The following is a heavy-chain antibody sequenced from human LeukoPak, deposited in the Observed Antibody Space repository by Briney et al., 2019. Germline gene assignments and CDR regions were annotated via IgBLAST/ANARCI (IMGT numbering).Heavy chain of an antibody. J-gene: IGHJ4*02. CDR3: ARLLGPLDYVWGSSRSK. CDR1: GGSISSGPYY. Sequence: SETLSLTCTVSGGSISSGPYYWSWIRQPAGKGLEWIGRIYTSGSTNYNPSHKSRVTISIDTTKNQFSLKLTSVTAADTAVYYCARLLGPLDYVWGSSRSKWGQGTLVTVSS. CDR2: IYTSGST. D-gene: IGHD3-16*02. V-gene: IGHV4-61*02.